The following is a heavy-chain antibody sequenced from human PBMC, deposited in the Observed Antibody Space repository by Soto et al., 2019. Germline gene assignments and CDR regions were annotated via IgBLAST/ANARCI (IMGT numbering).Heavy chain of an antibody. Sequence: GGSLRLSCAASGFTFSSFWMHWVRQVPGKGLVWVSRISTDGTSTTYADSVKGRFTISRDNSKNTLYLQMNSLRTEDTAVYYCANLSPCGNKYEPADYRGQGTLVTVSS. V-gene: IGHV3-74*01. D-gene: IGHD5-12*01. CDR1: GFTFSSFW. CDR3: ANLSPCGNKYEPADY. CDR2: ISTDGTST. J-gene: IGHJ4*02.